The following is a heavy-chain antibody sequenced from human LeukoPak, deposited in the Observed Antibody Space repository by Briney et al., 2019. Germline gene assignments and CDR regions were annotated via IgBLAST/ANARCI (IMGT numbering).Heavy chain of an antibody. CDR2: MSPDSGHT. D-gene: IGHD2/OR15-2a*01. J-gene: IGHJ4*02. CDR3: VRGTFHFDH. CDR1: GYTFTTYD. Sequence: GASVKVSCKASGYTFTTYDINWVRRAAEQGLEWMGWMSPDSGHTVYAQKFQGRITMTRDTSLNIAFMEFSTLKSEDTAVYFCVRGTFHFDHWGQGTPVTVSP. V-gene: IGHV1-8*01.